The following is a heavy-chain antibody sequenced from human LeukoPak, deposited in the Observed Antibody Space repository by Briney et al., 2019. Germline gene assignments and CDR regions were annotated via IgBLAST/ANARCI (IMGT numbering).Heavy chain of an antibody. CDR1: GGSISSSSYY. J-gene: IGHJ4*02. Sequence: PSETLSLTCTVSGGSISSSSYYWGWIRQPPGKGLEWIGSIYYSGSTYYNPSLKSRVTISVDTSKNQFSLKLSSVTAPDTAVYYCATTRSNDFWSGYPDYWGQGTLVTFSS. CDR3: ATTRSNDFWSGYPDY. V-gene: IGHV4-39*01. CDR2: IYYSGST. D-gene: IGHD3-3*01.